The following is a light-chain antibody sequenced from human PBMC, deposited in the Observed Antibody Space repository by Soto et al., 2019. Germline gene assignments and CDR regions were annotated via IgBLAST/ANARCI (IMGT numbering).Light chain of an antibody. CDR3: QTWGTGIRV. J-gene: IGLJ3*02. CDR2: LNSDGSH. Sequence: QSVLTQSPSASASLGASVKLTCTLSSGHSSYAIAWHRQQPEKGPRYLMKLNSDGSHRKGDGIPDRFSGSSSGAERYLTISSLQSEDEADYYCQTWGTGIRVFGGGTKLTV. CDR1: SGHSSYA. V-gene: IGLV4-69*01.